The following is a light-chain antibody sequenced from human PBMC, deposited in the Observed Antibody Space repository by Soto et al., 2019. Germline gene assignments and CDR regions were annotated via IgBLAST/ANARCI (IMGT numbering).Light chain of an antibody. CDR3: QAYNRASA. CDR2: AAS. CDR1: QVTSNS. J-gene: IGKJ5*01. V-gene: IGKV1-27*01. Sequence: DIQMTQSPSSLSASVGDTVTITCRASQVTSNSLAWYQQEPGKGPKLLIYAASTLKSGVPSRFSGSGSGTHFTLTITNLQPEDVATYYCQAYNRASAFGQGTRLEIK.